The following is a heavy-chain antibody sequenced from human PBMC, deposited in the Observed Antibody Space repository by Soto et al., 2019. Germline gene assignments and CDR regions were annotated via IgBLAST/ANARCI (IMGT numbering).Heavy chain of an antibody. V-gene: IGHV4-39*01. CDR2: IYYSGST. CDR1: GGSISSNRYY. D-gene: IGHD6-25*01. CDR3: ARQPKGSSATGLGNWFDP. Sequence: SETLSLTCIASGGSISSNRYYWGWIRQPPGKGLEWIGSIYYSGSTYYNPSLKSRVVMSVDTSKNQFSMKVSSVTAADTAMYYCARQPKGSSATGLGNWFDPWGQGTLVTVSS. J-gene: IGHJ5*02.